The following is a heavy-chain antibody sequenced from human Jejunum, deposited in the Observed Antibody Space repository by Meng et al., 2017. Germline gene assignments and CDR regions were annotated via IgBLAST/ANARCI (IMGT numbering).Heavy chain of an antibody. CDR3: AGVVRGVKILTTDAFDI. D-gene: IGHD3-10*01. J-gene: IGHJ3*02. V-gene: IGHV4-34*01. CDR2: INHDGNT. CDR1: GGSFSGYY. Sequence: SETLSLTCAVYGGSFSGYYWSWIRQPPGEGLEWIAEINHDGNTHYNASLKSRVTISVDTSKNQCSLKLSSVTAADTAVYYCAGVVRGVKILTTDAFDIWGQGTMVT.